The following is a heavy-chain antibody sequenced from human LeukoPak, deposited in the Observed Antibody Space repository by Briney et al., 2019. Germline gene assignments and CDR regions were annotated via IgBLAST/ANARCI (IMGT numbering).Heavy chain of an antibody. CDR1: GYTFTGYY. V-gene: IGHV1-2*02. D-gene: IGHD1-26*01. Sequence: ASVKVSCKASGYTFTGYYMHWVRQAPGQGLEWMGWINPNSGGTNYAQRFQGRVTMTRDTFISAAYMELSRLRSDDTAVYYCARVFVQVIVGATNFDYWGQGTLVAVSS. CDR2: INPNSGGT. CDR3: ARVFVQVIVGATNFDY. J-gene: IGHJ4*02.